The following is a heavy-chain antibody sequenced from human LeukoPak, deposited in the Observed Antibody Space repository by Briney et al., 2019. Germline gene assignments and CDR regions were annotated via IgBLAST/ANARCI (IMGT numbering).Heavy chain of an antibody. CDR3: ATAEGYNWGYFDF. J-gene: IGHJ4*02. Sequence: SDTLSLTCAFSVCSISSYYWTWIRQPPGKGLEGIGYIYDGGSTNYNPSLKSRVTISLDTSKNQFSLKLTSVTAADTAVYSCATAEGYNWGYFDFWGQGTLVTVSS. CDR1: VCSISSYY. CDR2: IYDGGST. V-gene: IGHV4-59*07. D-gene: IGHD5-24*01.